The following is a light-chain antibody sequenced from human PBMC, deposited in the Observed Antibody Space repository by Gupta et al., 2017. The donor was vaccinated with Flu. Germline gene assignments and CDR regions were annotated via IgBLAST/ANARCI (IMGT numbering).Light chain of an antibody. CDR2: EDN. Sequence: SSALTQPPSVSVSPGQTARIICSGDALPKTYAYWCQQKSGQAPVMVIYEDNKRPSGIPERFSGSSSGTRATLTISGAQGEDEADYFCYSTENTGNHWVFGGGTKLTVL. J-gene: IGLJ3*02. V-gene: IGLV3-10*01. CDR1: ALPKTY. CDR3: YSTENTGNHWV.